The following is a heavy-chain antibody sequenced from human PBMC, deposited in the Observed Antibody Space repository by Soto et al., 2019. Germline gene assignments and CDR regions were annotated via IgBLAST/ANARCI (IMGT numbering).Heavy chain of an antibody. Sequence: QVQLVQSGAEVKKPGASVKVSCKASGYTFTAYYMHWVRQAPGQGLEWMGWINPNSGGTNYVQKFQGRVTMTRDTSSSTAYMERSSLKPDDTAVYYCAREGGSGWEHNRFDPWGQGTLVTVSS. CDR3: AREGGSGWEHNRFDP. V-gene: IGHV1-2*02. D-gene: IGHD6-25*01. CDR1: GYTFTAYY. J-gene: IGHJ5*02. CDR2: INPNSGGT.